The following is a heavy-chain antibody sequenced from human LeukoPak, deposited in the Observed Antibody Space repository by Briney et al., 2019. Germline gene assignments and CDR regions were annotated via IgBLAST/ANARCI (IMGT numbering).Heavy chain of an antibody. D-gene: IGHD5-12*01. CDR2: IIPIFGTA. Sequence: GASVKVSCKASGGTFSSYAISWVRQAPGQGLEWMGGIIPIFGTANYAQKFQGRVTITADESTSTAYMELSSLRSEDTAVYYCARESSGYDSYYYHGMDVWGQGTTVTVSS. J-gene: IGHJ6*02. V-gene: IGHV1-69*13. CDR3: ARESSGYDSYYYHGMDV. CDR1: GGTFSSYA.